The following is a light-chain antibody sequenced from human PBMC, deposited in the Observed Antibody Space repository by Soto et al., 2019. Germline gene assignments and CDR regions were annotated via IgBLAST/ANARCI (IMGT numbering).Light chain of an antibody. V-gene: IGLV2-14*03. Sequence: QSVLTQPASVSGSPGQSITISCTGTSSDIGGYNYVSWYQHHPGKAPKLVIYDVTSRPSGVSNRFSGSKSGNTASLTISGLQAEDEADYYCSSYVSSSPLEVFGTGTKVTVL. J-gene: IGLJ1*01. CDR2: DVT. CDR3: SSYVSSSPLEV. CDR1: SSDIGGYNY.